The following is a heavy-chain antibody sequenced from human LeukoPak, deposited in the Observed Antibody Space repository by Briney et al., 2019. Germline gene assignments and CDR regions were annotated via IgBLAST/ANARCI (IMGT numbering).Heavy chain of an antibody. V-gene: IGHV3-23*01. CDR2: ISGSGGST. Sequence: GGSLRLSCAASGFTFSTCAMGWVRQAPGKGLGWVSAISGSGGSTYYADSVKGRFTISRDNSKNTLYLQMNSLRAEDTAVYYCAKELRIWFGELLPWFDPWGQGTLVTVSS. CDR1: GFTFSTCA. CDR3: AKELRIWFGELLPWFDP. D-gene: IGHD3-10*01. J-gene: IGHJ5*02.